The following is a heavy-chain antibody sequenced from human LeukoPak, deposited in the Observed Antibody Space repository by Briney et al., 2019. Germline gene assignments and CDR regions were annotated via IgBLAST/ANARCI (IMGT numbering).Heavy chain of an antibody. CDR3: ARDKPYSSSWSFEY. D-gene: IGHD6-13*01. CDR1: GFTFSSYS. V-gene: IGHV3-21*01. CDR2: ISSDSSHI. Sequence: GGSLSLSCAASGFTFSSYSMNWVRQAPGKGLEWVSSISSDSSHIYYSDSVKGRFTISRDNVKNSLYLQMNSLRVEDTAVYYCARDKPYSSSWSFEYWGQGTLVTVSS. J-gene: IGHJ4*02.